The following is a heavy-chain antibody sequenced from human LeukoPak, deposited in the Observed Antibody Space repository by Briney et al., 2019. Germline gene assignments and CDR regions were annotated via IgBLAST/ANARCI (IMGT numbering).Heavy chain of an antibody. V-gene: IGHV3-48*03. Sequence: GGSLRLSCAASGFTFSSYEMNWVRQAPGKGLEWVSYISSSGSTIYYADSVKGRFTISRDNAKNSLYLQMNSLRAEDTAVYYCARLSGSSSMVADYWGQGTLVTVSS. CDR3: ARLSGSSSMVADY. CDR2: ISSSGSTI. J-gene: IGHJ4*02. CDR1: GFTFSSYE. D-gene: IGHD6-13*01.